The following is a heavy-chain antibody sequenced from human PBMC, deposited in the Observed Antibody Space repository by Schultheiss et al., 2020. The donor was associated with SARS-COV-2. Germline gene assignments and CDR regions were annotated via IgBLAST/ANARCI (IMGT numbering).Heavy chain of an antibody. CDR2: ISYDGSNK. Sequence: GGSLRLSCAASGFTFSSYWMHWVRQAPGKGLEWVAVISYDGSNKYYADSVKGRFTISRDNSKNTLYLQMNSLRAEDTAVYYCARDTGGFGGFGYWGQGTLVTVSS. CDR1: GFTFSSYW. CDR3: ARDTGGFGGFGY. V-gene: IGHV3-30-3*01. J-gene: IGHJ4*02. D-gene: IGHD3-10*01.